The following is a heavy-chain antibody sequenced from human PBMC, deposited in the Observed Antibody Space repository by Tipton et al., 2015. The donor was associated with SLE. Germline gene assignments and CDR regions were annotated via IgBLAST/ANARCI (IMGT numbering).Heavy chain of an antibody. J-gene: IGHJ3*02. CDR1: GGSFSGYY. Sequence: TLSLTCAVYGGSFSGYYWSWIRQPPGKGLEWIGEINHSGSTNYNPSLKSRVTISVDTSKNQFSLKLNSVTAADTAVYYCARALGITLFGVVIVGAFDIWGQGTMVTVSS. D-gene: IGHD3-3*01. V-gene: IGHV4-34*01. CDR3: ARALGITLFGVVIVGAFDI. CDR2: INHSGST.